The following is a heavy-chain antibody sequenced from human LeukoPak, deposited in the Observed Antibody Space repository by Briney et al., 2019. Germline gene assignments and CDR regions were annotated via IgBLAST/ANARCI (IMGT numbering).Heavy chain of an antibody. J-gene: IGHJ4*02. CDR3: AKARETSGFYRHFDY. D-gene: IGHD3-22*01. V-gene: IGHV3-23*01. CDR1: GFTFSSYP. Sequence: GGSLTLSCAASGFTFSSYPMSWVRQAPGKGLEWVSDISVSGGSTYYPDSVKGRFTISRDNSKNTLYLRMDTLGADDTAVYYCAKARETSGFYRHFDYWGQGTLVTVSS. CDR2: ISVSGGST.